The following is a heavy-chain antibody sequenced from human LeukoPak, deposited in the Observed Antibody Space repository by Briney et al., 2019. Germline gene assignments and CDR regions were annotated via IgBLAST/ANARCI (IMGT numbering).Heavy chain of an antibody. J-gene: IGHJ3*02. V-gene: IGHV1-58*01. Sequence: EASVKVSCKASGFTFTSSAVQWVRQARGQRLEWIGWIVVGSGNANYAQKFQERVTMTRDTSTSTVYMELSSLRSEDTAVYYCARVSYEDAFDIWGQGTMVTVSS. D-gene: IGHD5-18*01. CDR3: ARVSYEDAFDI. CDR1: GFTFTSSA. CDR2: IVVGSGNA.